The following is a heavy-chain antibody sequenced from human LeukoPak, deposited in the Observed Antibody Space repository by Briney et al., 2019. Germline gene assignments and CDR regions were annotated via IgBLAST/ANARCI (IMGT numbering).Heavy chain of an antibody. J-gene: IGHJ6*03. CDR3: ARVGNDFWSGYGYYYYYMDV. CDR2: IYYSGST. V-gene: IGHV4-59*01. CDR1: GGSISRYY. Sequence: SGTLSLTCTVSGGSISRYYWSCIREPPGKGVEWIGYIYYSGSTNYNPSLKSRVTISVDTSKNQFSLKLSSVTAADTAVYYCARVGNDFWSGYGYYYYYMDVWGKGTTVTVSS. D-gene: IGHD3-3*01.